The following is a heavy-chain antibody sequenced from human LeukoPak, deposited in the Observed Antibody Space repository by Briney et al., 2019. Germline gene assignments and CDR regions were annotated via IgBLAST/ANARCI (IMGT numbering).Heavy chain of an antibody. V-gene: IGHV3-7*01. Sequence: GGSLRLSCAASGFTFGNFWMSWVRQAPGKGLEWVANIKQDGSEKYYVDSLKGRFTISRDNAKNSLYLQMNSLRAEDTAVYYCARDFDTYYDFWSGIDYWGQGTLVTVSS. CDR2: IKQDGSEK. CDR1: GFTFGNFW. CDR3: ARDFDTYYDFWSGIDY. J-gene: IGHJ4*02. D-gene: IGHD3-3*01.